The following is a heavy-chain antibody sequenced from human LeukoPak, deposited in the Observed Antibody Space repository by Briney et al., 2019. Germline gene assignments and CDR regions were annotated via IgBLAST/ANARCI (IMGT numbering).Heavy chain of an antibody. CDR1: GFTFSSYN. J-gene: IGHJ4*02. CDR2: ISSSSSYI. V-gene: IGHV3-21*01. Sequence: GGSQRLSCAASGFTFSSYNMNWVRQAPGKGLEWVSSISSSSSYIYYADSVKGRFTISRDNAKNSLYLQMNSLRAEDTAVYYCARDFRAYSSSWNYWGQGTLATVSS. CDR3: ARDFRAYSSSWNY. D-gene: IGHD6-6*01.